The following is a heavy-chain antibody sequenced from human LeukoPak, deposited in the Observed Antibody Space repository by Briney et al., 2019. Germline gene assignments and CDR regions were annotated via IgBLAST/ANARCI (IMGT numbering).Heavy chain of an antibody. Sequence: GALRLSFAASGFTFSSYWMTWVRQAPGKGLEWVANIIQDGSEKYYVDSVKGRFTISRDKAKNSLYLQMNSLRAEDTAVYYCAELGITMIGGVWGKGTTVTISS. J-gene: IGHJ6*04. CDR2: IIQDGSEK. CDR1: GFTFSSYW. D-gene: IGHD3-10*02. V-gene: IGHV3-7*01. CDR3: AELGITMIGGV.